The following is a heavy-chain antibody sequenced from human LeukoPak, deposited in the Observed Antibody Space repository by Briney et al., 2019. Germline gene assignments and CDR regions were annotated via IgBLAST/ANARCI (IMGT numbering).Heavy chain of an antibody. V-gene: IGHV3-7*01. CDR3: VRGCGRRSCPYYMDV. CDR2: IRQDGSEK. Sequence: GGSLRLSCAASEFIFSTYWMSWVRQAPGKGLEWVATIRQDGSEKHHVDPVRGRFTISRDNAKNSLYLLMNNLRVEDTAVYYCVRGCGRRSCPYYMDVWGRGTMVTVSS. D-gene: IGHD6-13*01. J-gene: IGHJ6*03. CDR1: EFIFSTYW.